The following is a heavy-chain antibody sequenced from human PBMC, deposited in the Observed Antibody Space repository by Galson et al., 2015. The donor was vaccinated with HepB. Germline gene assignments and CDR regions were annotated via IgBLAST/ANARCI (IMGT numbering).Heavy chain of an antibody. Sequence: SLRLSCAASGFTFSSYAMHWVRQAPGKGLEWVAVISYDGSNKYYADSVKGRFTISRDNSKNTLYLQMNSLRAEDTAVYYCARDCLPSGELWFANWFDPWGQGTLVTVSS. CDR1: GFTFSSYA. D-gene: IGHD3-10*01. CDR2: ISYDGSNK. J-gene: IGHJ5*02. V-gene: IGHV3-30*04. CDR3: ARDCLPSGELWFANWFDP.